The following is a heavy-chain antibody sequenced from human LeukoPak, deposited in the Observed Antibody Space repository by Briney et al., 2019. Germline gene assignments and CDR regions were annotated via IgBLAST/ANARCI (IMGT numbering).Heavy chain of an antibody. Sequence: PSETLSLTCAVYGGSFSGYYWSWIRQPPGKGLEWIGEINHSGSTNYNPSLKSRVTISVDTSKNQFSLKLSSVTAADTAMYYCARGRITGTYYYYYYYMDVWGKGTTVTVSS. V-gene: IGHV4-34*01. D-gene: IGHD1-20*01. CDR3: ARGRITGTYYYYYYYMDV. CDR2: INHSGST. J-gene: IGHJ6*03. CDR1: GGSFSGYY.